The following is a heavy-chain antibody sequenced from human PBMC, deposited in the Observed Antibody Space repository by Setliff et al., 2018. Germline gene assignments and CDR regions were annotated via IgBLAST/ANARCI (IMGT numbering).Heavy chain of an antibody. D-gene: IGHD7-27*01. CDR3: SRDLHWGFDY. Sequence: PGGSLRLSCAASGFTFRSYWMSWVRQAPGKGLEWVANIKKDGSIKYYLDSVRGRFTISRDNAENSLTLQMNSLRVEDTAVYYCSRDLHWGFDYWGLGTLVTVSS. V-gene: IGHV3-7*01. CDR1: GFTFRSYW. J-gene: IGHJ4*02. CDR2: IKKDGSIK.